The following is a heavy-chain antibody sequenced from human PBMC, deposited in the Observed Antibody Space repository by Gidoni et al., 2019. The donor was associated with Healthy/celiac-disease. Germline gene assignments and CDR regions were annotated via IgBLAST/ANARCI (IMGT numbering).Heavy chain of an antibody. Sequence: QVQLVESGGGVVQPGRSLRLSCAASGITFSSYAMHGVRQAPGKGLEWVAVISYDGSNKYYADSVNGRFTISRDNSKNTLYLQMNSLRAEDTAVYYCARDYPYYYDSSCYQFDYWGQGTLVTVSS. V-gene: IGHV3-30-3*01. CDR1: GITFSSYA. D-gene: IGHD3-22*01. CDR3: ARDYPYYYDSSCYQFDY. J-gene: IGHJ4*02. CDR2: ISYDGSNK.